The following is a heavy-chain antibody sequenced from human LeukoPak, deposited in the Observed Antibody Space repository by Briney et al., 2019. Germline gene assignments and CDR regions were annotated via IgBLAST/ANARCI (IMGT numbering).Heavy chain of an antibody. V-gene: IGHV3-33*01. D-gene: IGHD3-10*01. J-gene: IGHJ3*02. CDR1: GFTFSSYG. CDR2: IWYDGSNK. Sequence: GGSLRLSCAASGFTFSSYGMHWVRQAPGKGLEWVAVIWYDGSNKYYADSVKGRFTISRDNSKNTLYLQMNSLRAEDTAVYYCARGYYYGSASYYNFGDAFDIRGQGTMVTVSS. CDR3: ARGYYYGSASYYNFGDAFDI.